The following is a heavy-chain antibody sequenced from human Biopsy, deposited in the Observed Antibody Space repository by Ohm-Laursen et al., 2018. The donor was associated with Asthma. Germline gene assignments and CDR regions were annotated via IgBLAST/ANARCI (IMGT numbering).Heavy chain of an antibody. CDR3: ARDQGIAAAGTIFDYYYYGMDV. CDR1: GFTFRSYD. Sequence: SLRLSCTAAGFTFRSYDMHWVRQAPGKGLEWVALISSNGYNKYYADSVKGRFTISRDNSKNTLYLQMNSLRAEDTAVYYCARDQGIAAAGTIFDYYYYGMDVWGQGTTVTVSS. D-gene: IGHD6-13*01. V-gene: IGHV3-30-3*01. J-gene: IGHJ6*02. CDR2: ISSNGYNK.